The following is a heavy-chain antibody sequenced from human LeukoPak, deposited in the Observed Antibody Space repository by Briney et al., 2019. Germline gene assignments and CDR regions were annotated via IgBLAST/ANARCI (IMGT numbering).Heavy chain of an antibody. V-gene: IGHV4-59*08. CDR3: ARHRGYSYGRFDY. D-gene: IGHD5-18*01. CDR1: GGSISSYY. Sequence: SETLSLTCTVSGGSISSYYWSWIRQPPGKGLEWIGYIYYSGSTNYNPSLKSRVTISVDTSKNQFSLKLSSVTAADTAVYYCARHRGYSYGRFDYWGQGTLVTVSS. CDR2: IYYSGST. J-gene: IGHJ4*02.